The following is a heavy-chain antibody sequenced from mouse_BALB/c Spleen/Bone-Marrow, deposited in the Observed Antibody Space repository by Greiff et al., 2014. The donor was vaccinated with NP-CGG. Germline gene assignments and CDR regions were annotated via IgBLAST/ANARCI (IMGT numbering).Heavy chain of an antibody. V-gene: IGHV7-3*02. CDR1: GFTFTDYY. CDR2: IRNKANGYTT. J-gene: IGHJ2*01. Sequence: EVKLVESGGGLVQPGGSLRLSCATSGFTFTDYYMNWVCQPPGKALEWLGFIRNKANGYTTEYSASVKGRFTISRDNSQNILYLQMNTLRAEDSATYYCARDKGRVFFDYWGQGTTLTVAS. CDR3: ARDKGRVFFDY.